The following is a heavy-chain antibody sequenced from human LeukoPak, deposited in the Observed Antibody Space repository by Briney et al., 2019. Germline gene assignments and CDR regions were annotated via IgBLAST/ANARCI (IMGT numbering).Heavy chain of an antibody. CDR3: ASCRSSTSCYGVY. CDR2: INHSGST. CDR1: GGSFSGYY. D-gene: IGHD2-2*01. Sequence: SETLSLTCAVYGGSFSGYYWSWIRQPPGKGLEWIGEINHSGSTNYNPSLKSRVTISVDTSKNQFSLKLSSVTAADTAVYYCASCRSSTSCYGVYWGQGTLVTVSS. J-gene: IGHJ4*02. V-gene: IGHV4-34*01.